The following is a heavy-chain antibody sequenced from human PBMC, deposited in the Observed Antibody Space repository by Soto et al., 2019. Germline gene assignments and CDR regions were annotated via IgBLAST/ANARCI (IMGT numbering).Heavy chain of an antibody. CDR2: IDGDGTHT. V-gene: IGHV3-74*01. CDR1: GFTFSRYW. D-gene: IGHD3-16*01. J-gene: IGHJ4*02. Sequence: PGGSLRLSCATSGFTFSRYWIHWVRQVPGEGLVWVSRIDGDGTHTDYAESVKGRFTISRDIATSTVYMQMNNLRAEDTAINYCLRLGFVGEGDFWGQGILVTVSS. CDR3: LRLGFVGEGDF.